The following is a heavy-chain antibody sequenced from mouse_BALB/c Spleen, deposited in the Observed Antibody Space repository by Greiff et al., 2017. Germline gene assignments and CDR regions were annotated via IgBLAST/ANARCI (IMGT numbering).Heavy chain of an antibody. J-gene: IGHJ2*01. CDR1: GDSITSGY. Sequence: EVKLMESGPSLVKPSQTLSLTCSVTGDSITSGYWNWIRKFPGNKLEYMGYISYSGSTYYNPSLKSRISITRDTSKNQYYLQLNSVTTEDTATYYCARSDYCGSVYFDVWGEGTTLTVSS. CDR2: ISYSGST. CDR3: ARSDYCGSVYFDV. V-gene: IGHV3-8*02. D-gene: IGHD1-1*01.